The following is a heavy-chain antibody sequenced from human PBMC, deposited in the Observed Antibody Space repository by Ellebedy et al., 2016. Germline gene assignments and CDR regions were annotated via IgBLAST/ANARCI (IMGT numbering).Heavy chain of an antibody. CDR3: AREPALRYYFDY. V-gene: IGHV1-46*01. CDR1: GYTFTSYY. Sequence: ASVKVSCKASGYTFTSYYMHWVRQAPGQGLEWMGIINPSGGSTSYAQTFQGRVTMTRDTSMSTVYMELSSLRSEDTAVYYCAREPALRYYFDYWGQGTLVTVSS. J-gene: IGHJ4*02. CDR2: INPSGGST. D-gene: IGHD3-16*02.